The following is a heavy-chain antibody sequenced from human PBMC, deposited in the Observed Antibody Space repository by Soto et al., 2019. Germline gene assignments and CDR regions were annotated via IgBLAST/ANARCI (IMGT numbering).Heavy chain of an antibody. Sequence: SETLSLTCTVSGGSISSYYWSWIRQPPGKGLEWIGYIYYSGSTNYNPSLKSRVTISVDTSKNQFSLKLSSVTAADTAVYYCARARYSGSYHVGFDYWGQRTLVTVSS. D-gene: IGHD1-26*01. CDR1: GGSISSYY. J-gene: IGHJ4*02. V-gene: IGHV4-59*01. CDR2: IYYSGST. CDR3: ARARYSGSYHVGFDY.